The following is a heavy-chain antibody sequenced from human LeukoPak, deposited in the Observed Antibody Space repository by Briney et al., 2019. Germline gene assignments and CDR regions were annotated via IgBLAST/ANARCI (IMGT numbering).Heavy chain of an antibody. J-gene: IGHJ4*02. CDR1: GGSISSYY. CDR3: ARRWTGGYDLYYFDY. D-gene: IGHD5-12*01. Sequence: SETPSLTCTVSGGSISSYYWSWIRQPAGKGLEWIGRIYSSGSTNHNPSLESRVTMSVDTSKNQFSLKLSSVTAADTAVYYCARRWTGGYDLYYFDYWGQGTLVTVSS. CDR2: IYSSGST. V-gene: IGHV4-4*07.